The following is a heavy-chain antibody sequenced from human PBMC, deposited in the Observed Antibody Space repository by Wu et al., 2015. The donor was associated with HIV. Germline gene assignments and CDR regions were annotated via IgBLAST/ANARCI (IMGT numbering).Heavy chain of an antibody. CDR3: ARVGIIGTSVFDI. J-gene: IGHJ3*02. D-gene: IGHD1-20*01. CDR1: GGTFS. Sequence: QVQLVQSGAEVKKPGSSVKVSCKSSGGTFSISWVRQAPGQGLEWMGWIISVFDTTNYAQNFQARVTFTADESTNTVYMELSSLRFEDTAMYYCARVGIIGTSVFDIWGQGTMVTVSS. V-gene: IGHV1-69*12. CDR2: IISVFDTT.